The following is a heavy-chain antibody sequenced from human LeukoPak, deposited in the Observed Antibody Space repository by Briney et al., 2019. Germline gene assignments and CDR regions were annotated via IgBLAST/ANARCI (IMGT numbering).Heavy chain of an antibody. CDR3: ARQKPFCRGDSCYGQVLDY. J-gene: IGHJ4*02. D-gene: IGHD2-15*01. CDR1: GGSISSTAYY. Sequence: SETLSLTCSASGGSISSTAYYWGWIRQPPGKGLEWIGSIYYSGITYYNPSLKSRVTISVDTSENQFSLKLSSVTAADTAVYYCARQKPFCRGDSCYGQVLDYWGQGTLVTVSS. CDR2: IYYSGIT. V-gene: IGHV4-39*01.